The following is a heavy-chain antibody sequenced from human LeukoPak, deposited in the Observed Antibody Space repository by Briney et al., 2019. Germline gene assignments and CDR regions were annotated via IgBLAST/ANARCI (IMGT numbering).Heavy chain of an antibody. CDR1: GGTFSSYA. J-gene: IGHJ6*03. V-gene: IGHV1-69*05. Sequence: SVKVSCKASGGTFSSYAISWVRQAPGQGLEWMGGIIPIFGTANYAQEFQGRVTITTDESTSTAYMELSSLRSEDTAVYYCAVVPAGTGLSYYYYMDVWGKGTTVTVSS. D-gene: IGHD2-2*01. CDR3: AVVPAGTGLSYYYYMDV. CDR2: IIPIFGTA.